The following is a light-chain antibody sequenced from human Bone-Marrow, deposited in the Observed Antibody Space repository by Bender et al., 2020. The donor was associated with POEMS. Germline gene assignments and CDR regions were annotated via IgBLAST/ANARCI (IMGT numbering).Light chain of an antibody. Sequence: QSALTQPPSVSGSPGQSVTISCTGTSGDVGAYKYVSWYQQHPGKAPKLLLFDVNHRPSGVPDRFSGSKSGNKASLTISGLQAEDEADYYCSSYTSSSIWVFGGGTKLTVL. CDR2: DVN. J-gene: IGLJ3*02. CDR1: SGDVGAYKY. CDR3: SSYTSSSIWV. V-gene: IGLV2-11*01.